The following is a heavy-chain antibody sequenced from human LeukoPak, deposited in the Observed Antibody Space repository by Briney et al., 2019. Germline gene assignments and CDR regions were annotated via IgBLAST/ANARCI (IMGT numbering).Heavy chain of an antibody. V-gene: IGHV1-3*01. CDR1: GYTFTSYA. D-gene: IGHD2-2*01. CDR3: ARGALRALYCSSTSCPDWFDP. J-gene: IGHJ5*02. CDR2: INAGNGNT. Sequence: ASVKVSCKASGYTFTSYAMHWVRQAPGQRIEWMGWINAGNGNTKSSQKFQGRVTITRDTSASTAYMELSSLRSEDTAVYYCARGALRALYCSSTSCPDWFDPWGQGTLVTVSS.